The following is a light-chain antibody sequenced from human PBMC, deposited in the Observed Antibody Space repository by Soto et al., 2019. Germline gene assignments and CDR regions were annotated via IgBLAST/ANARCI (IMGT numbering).Light chain of an antibody. V-gene: IGKV4-1*01. CDR1: QSVLYSSNNKNY. CDR2: WAS. CDR3: QQYFSFPWT. J-gene: IGKJ1*01. Sequence: DIVMTQSPDSLAVSLGERATINCKSSQSVLYSSNNKNYLAWYQQRPGQPPNLLIYWASTRESGVPDRFGGSGSGTDFTLTIGSLQAEDVAIYYCQQYFSFPWTFGQGTKVEIK.